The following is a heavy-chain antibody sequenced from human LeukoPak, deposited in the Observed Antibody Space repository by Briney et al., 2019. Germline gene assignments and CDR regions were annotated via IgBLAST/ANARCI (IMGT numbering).Heavy chain of an antibody. V-gene: IGHV4-4*07. Sequence: SETLSLTCTVSGGSISSYYWSWIRQPAGKGLEWIERIYTSGSTNYNPSLKSRVTMSVDTSKNQFSLKLSSVTAADTAVYYCATAVAGTLGGYYYYYMDVWGKGTTVTVSS. CDR2: IYTSGST. CDR1: GGSISSYY. J-gene: IGHJ6*03. D-gene: IGHD6-19*01. CDR3: ATAVAGTLGGYYYYYMDV.